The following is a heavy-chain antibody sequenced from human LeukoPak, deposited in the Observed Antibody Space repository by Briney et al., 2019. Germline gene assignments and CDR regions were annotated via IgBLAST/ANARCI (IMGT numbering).Heavy chain of an antibody. D-gene: IGHD2-15*01. CDR3: ARDIGISRDAAGDAFDI. CDR1: GFTFSSYG. V-gene: IGHV3-33*01. CDR2: IWYDGSNK. Sequence: PGRSLRLSCAASGFTFSSYGMHWVRQAPGKGLEWVAVIWYDGSNKYYADSVKGRFTISRDNSKNTLYLQMNSLRAEDTAVYYCARDIGISRDAAGDAFDIWGQGTMVTVSS. J-gene: IGHJ3*02.